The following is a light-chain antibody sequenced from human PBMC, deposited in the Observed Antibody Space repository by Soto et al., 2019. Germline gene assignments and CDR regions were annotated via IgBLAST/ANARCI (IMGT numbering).Light chain of an antibody. J-gene: IGKJ2*01. CDR2: GAS. Sequence: TVLTQSPDTLSLSPGERATLSCRASQSVENRYLAWYQHKPRRAPRLLIYGASTRAVGIPDNFSGSGSGTHCTRTITKLKPDDFAVYYCHQDGRSPHPVGQGTKLEI. CDR3: HQDGRSPHP. V-gene: IGKV3-20*01. CDR1: QSVENRY.